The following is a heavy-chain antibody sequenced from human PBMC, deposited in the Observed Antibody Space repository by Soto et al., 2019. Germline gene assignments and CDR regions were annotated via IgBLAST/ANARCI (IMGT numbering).Heavy chain of an antibody. Sequence: QVQLVQSGAEVKKPGSSVKVSCKTSGVSFNNNGIGWVXXXXXXGLEWMGGVSPPFRTSNYARKFQGRISITADASTGTVNMELSSLTSEDTAQYYCARVLYYGSGSYSPYGMDVWGQGTTVTVSS. CDR1: GVSFNNNG. CDR2: VSPPFRTS. V-gene: IGHV1-69*01. J-gene: IGHJ6*02. CDR3: ARVLYYGSGSYSPYGMDV. D-gene: IGHD3-10*01.